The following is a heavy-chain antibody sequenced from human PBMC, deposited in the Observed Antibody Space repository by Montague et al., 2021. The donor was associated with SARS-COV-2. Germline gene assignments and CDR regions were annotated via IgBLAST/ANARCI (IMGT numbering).Heavy chain of an antibody. CDR1: GGSISGHY. V-gene: IGHV4-59*11. Sequence: SETLSLTCSVSGGSISGHYWSWIRQPPGKGLEWIGNFDHSGDTKYNPSLKSRATISVDTSKNHFALRLSSVTAADSAVYYCARESRLKYLEWLGSRYDYYGMDVWGQGTTVTVSS. D-gene: IGHD3-3*01. CDR3: ARESRLKYLEWLGSRYDYYGMDV. J-gene: IGHJ6*02. CDR2: FDHSGDT.